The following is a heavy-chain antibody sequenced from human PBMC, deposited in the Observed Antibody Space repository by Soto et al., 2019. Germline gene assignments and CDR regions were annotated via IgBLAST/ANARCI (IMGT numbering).Heavy chain of an antibody. Sequence: EVQLLESGGGLVQPGGSLRLSCAASGFTFSSYAMSWVRQAPGKGLEWVSAITDSGGNTYHADSVKGRFTISRDNSRNTLYLQMNSLRAEDTAIYYCAKGSSASRPYYFDHWGQGTLVTVSS. CDR1: GFTFSSYA. J-gene: IGHJ4*02. D-gene: IGHD3-22*01. CDR3: AKGSSASRPYYFDH. CDR2: ITDSGGNT. V-gene: IGHV3-23*01.